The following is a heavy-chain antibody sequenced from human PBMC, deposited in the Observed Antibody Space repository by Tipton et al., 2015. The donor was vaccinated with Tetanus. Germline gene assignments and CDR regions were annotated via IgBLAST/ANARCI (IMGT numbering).Heavy chain of an antibody. CDR3: ARHEISIPYSSSSFVVDY. Sequence: TLSLTCAVYGGSFSGYYWSWIRQPPGKGLEWIGEINHSGSTNYNPSLKSRVTISVDTSKNQFSLKLSSVTAADTAAYYCARHEISIPYSSSSFVVDYWGQGTLVTVSS. CDR1: GGSFSGYY. CDR2: INHSGST. V-gene: IGHV4-34*01. J-gene: IGHJ4*02. D-gene: IGHD6-6*01.